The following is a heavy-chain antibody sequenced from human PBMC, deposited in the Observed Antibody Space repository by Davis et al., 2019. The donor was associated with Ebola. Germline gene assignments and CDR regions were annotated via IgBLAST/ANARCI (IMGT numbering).Heavy chain of an antibody. CDR3: ARVATDWFDP. V-gene: IGHV3-74*01. Sequence: PGGSLRLSCAASGFTFSSCWMHWVRQAPGTGLEWVSRINSDGTITNYADSVKGRFTISRDNAKNTLYLQMSGLRAEDTALYYCARVATDWFDPWGQGTRVTVSS. J-gene: IGHJ5*02. CDR1: GFTFSSCW. CDR2: INSDGTIT.